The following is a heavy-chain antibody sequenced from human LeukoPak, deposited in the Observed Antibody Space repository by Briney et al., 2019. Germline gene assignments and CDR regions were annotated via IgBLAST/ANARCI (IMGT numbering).Heavy chain of an antibody. CDR3: ASDYFDRTGYYGFIY. CDR1: GGSISSSSYY. CDR2: LYTSGST. J-gene: IGHJ4*02. V-gene: IGHV4-39*07. D-gene: IGHD3-22*01. Sequence: TSETLSLTCTVSGGSISSSSYYWGWIRQPPGKGLEWIGRLYTSGSTNYNPSLKSRVSMSVDTSKKQFSLRLSSVTAADTAIYYCASDYFDRTGYYGFIYWGQGSLVTISS.